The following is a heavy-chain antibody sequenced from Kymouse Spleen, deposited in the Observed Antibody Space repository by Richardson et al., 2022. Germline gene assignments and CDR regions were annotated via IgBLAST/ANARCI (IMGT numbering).Heavy chain of an antibody. CDR2: IYYSGST. V-gene: IGHV4-59*01. CDR1: GGSISSYY. CDR3: ARSIAARGYWFDP. Sequence: QVQLQESGPGLVKPSETLSLTCTVSGGSISSYYWSWIRQPPGKGLEWIGYIYYSGSTNYNPSLKSRVTISVDTSKNQFSLKLSSVTAADTAVYYCARSIAARGYWFDPWGQGTLVTVSS. D-gene: IGHD6-6*01. J-gene: IGHJ5*02.